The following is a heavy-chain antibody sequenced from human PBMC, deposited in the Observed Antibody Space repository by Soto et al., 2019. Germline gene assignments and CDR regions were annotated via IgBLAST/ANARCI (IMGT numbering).Heavy chain of an antibody. Sequence: ITLKESGPTLVKPTQTLMLTCTFSGFSLKDNGVGEGWIRQPPGGALECLGIIYWRDDKRYSPSLKSRPTITKDPTTDQVLLTMTNMDPVDTATYYCAHTVGTDFHHWGQGTLVTVSS. D-gene: IGHD1-1*01. J-gene: IGHJ1*01. CDR1: GFSLKDNGVG. V-gene: IGHV2-5*01. CDR2: IYWRDDK. CDR3: AHTVGTDFHH.